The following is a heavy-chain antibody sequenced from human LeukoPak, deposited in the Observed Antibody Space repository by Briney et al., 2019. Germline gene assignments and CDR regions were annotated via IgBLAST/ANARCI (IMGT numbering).Heavy chain of an antibody. CDR3: ARHYYGSSQIDY. CDR2: IFYSGNT. Sequence: TSETLSLTCAVSGASLSGSPFYWGWIRQPPGKGLEWIANIFYSGNTFYNPSLRSRVTISIDTSKNQFSLNVSSVTAADTAVYYCARHYYGSSQIDYWGQGTLVTVSS. J-gene: IGHJ4*02. D-gene: IGHD3-10*01. V-gene: IGHV4-39*01. CDR1: GASLSGSPFY.